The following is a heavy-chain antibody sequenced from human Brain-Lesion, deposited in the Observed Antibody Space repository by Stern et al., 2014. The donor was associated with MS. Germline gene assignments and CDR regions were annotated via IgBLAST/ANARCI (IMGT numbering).Heavy chain of an antibody. Sequence: QVQLVESGAEVKKPGASVKVSCKASGYTLTELSMHWVRQAPRKGLEWMGGFDPEEGETIYAQKFQGRVTMTEDTSTDTAYMELSSLRSEDTAVYYCATLSPGAGGNYYRHFDYWGQGTLVTVSS. CDR2: FDPEEGET. CDR1: GYTLTELS. CDR3: ATLSPGAGGNYYRHFDY. V-gene: IGHV1-24*01. J-gene: IGHJ4*02. D-gene: IGHD1-26*01.